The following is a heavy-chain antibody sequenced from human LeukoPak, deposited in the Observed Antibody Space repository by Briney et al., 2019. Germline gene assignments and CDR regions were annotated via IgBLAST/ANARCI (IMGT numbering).Heavy chain of an antibody. D-gene: IGHD2-2*01. CDR3: ARDQYCSSTSCYPYYFDY. Sequence: ASVKVSCKASSYAFTSYGISWVRQAPGQGLEWMGWISAYNGNTNYARKFQGRVTMTTDTSTSTAYMELRSLRSDDTAVYYCARDQYCSSTSCYPYYFDYWGQGTLVTVSS. V-gene: IGHV1-18*01. CDR1: SYAFTSYG. CDR2: ISAYNGNT. J-gene: IGHJ4*02.